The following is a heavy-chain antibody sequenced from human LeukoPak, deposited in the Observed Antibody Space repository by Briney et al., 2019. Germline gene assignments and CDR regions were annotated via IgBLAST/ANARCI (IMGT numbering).Heavy chain of an antibody. Sequence: SETLSLTCSVSSVSITSNYWSWIRQPPGKGLEWIGYTHHSGSTSYNPSLKSRVTISLDTSNNQFSLKLSSVTAADTAVYYCARSSGHSYGDFDYWGQGTLVTVSS. V-gene: IGHV4-59*01. J-gene: IGHJ4*02. CDR1: SVSITSNY. CDR2: THHSGST. D-gene: IGHD5-18*01. CDR3: ARSSGHSYGDFDY.